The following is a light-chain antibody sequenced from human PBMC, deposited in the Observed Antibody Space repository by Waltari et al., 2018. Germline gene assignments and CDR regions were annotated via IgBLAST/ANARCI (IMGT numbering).Light chain of an antibody. CDR2: DVT. V-gene: IGLV2-11*01. Sequence: QSALTQPRSVSGSPGQSVTISCTGTGSDAGYFNSVSLYQQHPGKAPKLVIFDVTKRPSGVPDRFSGSKSGTSASLTVSGLQAEDEADYYCCSYAGIWVFGGGTKLTVL. CDR3: CSYAGIWV. CDR1: GSDAGYFNS. J-gene: IGLJ3*02.